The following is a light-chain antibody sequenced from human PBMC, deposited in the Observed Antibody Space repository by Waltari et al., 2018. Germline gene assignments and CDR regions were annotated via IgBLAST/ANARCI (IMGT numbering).Light chain of an antibody. CDR3: MQALQTPYT. V-gene: IGKV2-28*01. CDR2: WGS. J-gene: IGKJ2*01. CDR1: QSLLHDVGHTF. Sequence: DIVMTQSPLSLTVTPGEPASISCRSSQSLLHDVGHTFFDWYLQRPGQSPQLLLYWGSSRASGVPDRFRGSESGTDFTLKISSVEAEDVGTYYCMQALQTPYTFGQGTKLDIK.